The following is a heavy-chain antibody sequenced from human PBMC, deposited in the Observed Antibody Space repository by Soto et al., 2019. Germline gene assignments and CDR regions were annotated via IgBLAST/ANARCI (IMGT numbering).Heavy chain of an antibody. J-gene: IGHJ6*04. V-gene: IGHV1-69*06. CDR1: GGTLSSYA. CDR2: IIPIFGTA. CDR3: ASHSQDIVVVPAASLRYGREV. D-gene: IGHD2-2*01. Sequence: SVNVSCKASGGTLSSYAISWVRQAPGEGLEWMGGIIPIFGTANYAQKFQGRVTITAEKSTSTAYMELSSLRSEDTAVYYCASHSQDIVVVPAASLRYGREVWGKGNTVTVSS.